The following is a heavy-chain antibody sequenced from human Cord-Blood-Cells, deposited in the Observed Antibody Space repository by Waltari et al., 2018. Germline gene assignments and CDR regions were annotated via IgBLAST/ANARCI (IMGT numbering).Heavy chain of an antibody. CDR2: INHSGST. CDR1: GGSFSGYY. D-gene: IGHD1-1*01. J-gene: IGHJ6*03. Sequence: QVQLQQWGAGLLKPSETLSLTCAVYGGSFSGYYWSWLSQPPGKGLEWIGEINHSGSTNYNPSLKSRVTISVDTSKNQFSLKLSSVTAADTAVYYCARVHGTYYYYMDVWGKGTTVTVSS. V-gene: IGHV4-34*01. CDR3: ARVHGTYYYYMDV.